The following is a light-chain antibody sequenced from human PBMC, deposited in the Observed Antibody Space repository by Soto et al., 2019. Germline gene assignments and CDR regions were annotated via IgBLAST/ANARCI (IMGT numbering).Light chain of an antibody. V-gene: IGKV1-5*03. J-gene: IGKJ4*01. Sequence: DIQMTQSPSTLPASVGDRVTITCRASQSISSWLAWYQQKPGKAPKLLIYKASSLESGVPSRFSGSGSGTEFALTISSLQPDDFAAYYCQQYNSYPDTFGGGTKVEIK. CDR3: QQYNSYPDT. CDR2: KAS. CDR1: QSISSW.